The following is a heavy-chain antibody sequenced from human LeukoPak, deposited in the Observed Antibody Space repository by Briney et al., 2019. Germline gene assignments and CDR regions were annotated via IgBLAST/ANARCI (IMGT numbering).Heavy chain of an antibody. J-gene: IGHJ3*02. CDR3: AKSNGYGLVDI. Sequence: SETLSLTCTVSGGSISSYYWSWIRQPPAKGLEWIGNIFYSGSTYYSPSLRSRVTISLDTSRNQFSLKLNSVTAADTAVYYCAKSNGYGLVDIWGQGTVVTVSS. V-gene: IGHV4-59*12. D-gene: IGHD3-10*01. CDR2: IFYSGST. CDR1: GGSISSYY.